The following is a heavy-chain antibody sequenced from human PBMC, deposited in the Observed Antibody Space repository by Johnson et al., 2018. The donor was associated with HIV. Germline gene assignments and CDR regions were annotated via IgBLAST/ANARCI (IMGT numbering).Heavy chain of an antibody. V-gene: IGHV3-20*04. Sequence: VQLVESGGGVVRPGGSLRLSCAASGFTFDDYGMNWVRQAPVKGLAWVSGIHWNGGSTGDGDSVRGRFTISRDNAKNSLYLQMKSLRAEDTALYYCAREVRYNLNQVPAFDIWGQGTVVTVSS. CDR1: GFTFDDYG. D-gene: IGHD1-20*01. CDR2: IHWNGGST. CDR3: AREVRYNLNQVPAFDI. J-gene: IGHJ3*02.